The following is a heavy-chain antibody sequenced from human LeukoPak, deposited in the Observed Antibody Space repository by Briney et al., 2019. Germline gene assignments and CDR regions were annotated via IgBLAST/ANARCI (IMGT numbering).Heavy chain of an antibody. V-gene: IGHV1-69*05. CDR2: IIPIFGTA. Sequence: GASVKVSCKASGGTFSSYAISWVRQAPGQGPEWMGGIIPIFGTANYAQKFQGRVTITTDESTSTAYMELSSLRSEDTAVYYCARAGGSGSYYYYMDVWGKGTTVTVSS. D-gene: IGHD3-10*01. CDR1: GGTFSSYA. J-gene: IGHJ6*03. CDR3: ARAGGSGSYYYYMDV.